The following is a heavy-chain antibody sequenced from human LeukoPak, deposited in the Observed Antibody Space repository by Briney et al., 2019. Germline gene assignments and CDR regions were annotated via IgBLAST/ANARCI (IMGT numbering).Heavy chain of an antibody. D-gene: IGHD2-15*01. CDR3: AKGRVAAALTGAFQP. V-gene: IGHV3-23*01. CDR2: ISGSAGST. CDR1: GFTFNSYA. J-gene: IGHJ1*01. Sequence: PGGSLRLSCAASGFTFNSYAMSWVRQAPGKGLEWVSGISGSAGSTYYADSVKGRFTISRDSSKTTLYLHTHSLRAVDTAVYYWAKGRVAAALTGAFQPWGQGTLVTVSS.